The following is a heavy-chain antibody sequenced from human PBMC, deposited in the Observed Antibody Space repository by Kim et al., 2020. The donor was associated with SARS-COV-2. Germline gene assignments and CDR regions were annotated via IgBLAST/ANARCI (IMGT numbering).Heavy chain of an antibody. CDR3: AREEGPLDY. CDR2: GTL. J-gene: IGHJ4*02. Sequence: GTLYNANSVEDRFTISRDNSKNTLQLQMNSLAAEDSAVYFCAREEGPLDYWGQGTLVTVSS. V-gene: IGHV3-53*01.